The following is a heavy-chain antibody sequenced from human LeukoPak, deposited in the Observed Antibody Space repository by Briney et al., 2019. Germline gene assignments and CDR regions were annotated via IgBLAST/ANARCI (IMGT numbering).Heavy chain of an antibody. V-gene: IGHV4-34*01. CDR3: ARVFTAYCRSTSCPTPFDC. Sequence: SETLSLTCAVYGGSFSDYYWSWIRQPPGKGLEWIGEINHNENTNFNTSLKSRGSISVETSRNQFSLKPSSVTGADTGVYYWARVFTAYCRSTSCPTPFDCWGEGTLVTVSS. CDR2: INHNENT. D-gene: IGHD2-2*01. CDR1: GGSFSDYY. J-gene: IGHJ4*02.